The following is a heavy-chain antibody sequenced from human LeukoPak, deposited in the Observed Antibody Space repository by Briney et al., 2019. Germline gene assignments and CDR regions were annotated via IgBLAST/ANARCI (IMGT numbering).Heavy chain of an antibody. V-gene: IGHV5-51*01. CDR1: GXSFTNYW. CDR3: ARPHGVPY. Sequence: GESLKISFKGSGXSFTNYWIGWVRQMPGKGLECMGIIYPGDSDTRYSPSFQGQITISAHKSITTAYLQWSSLKASDTAMYYCARPHGVPYWGQGTLVTVSS. D-gene: IGHD2-2*01. CDR2: IYPGDSDT. J-gene: IGHJ4*02.